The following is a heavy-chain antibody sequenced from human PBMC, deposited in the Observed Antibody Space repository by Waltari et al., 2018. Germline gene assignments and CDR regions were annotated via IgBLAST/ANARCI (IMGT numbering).Heavy chain of an antibody. J-gene: IGHJ2*01. CDR1: GGSFSGYY. V-gene: IGHV4-34*01. CDR2: INHSGST. CDR3: ARFFDL. Sequence: QVQLQQWGAGLLKPSETLSLTCAVSGGSFSGYYWSWIRQPPGKGLEWIGEINHSGSTNYNPSLKSRVTISVDTSKNQFSLKLSSVTAADTAVYYCARFFDLWGRGTLVTVSS.